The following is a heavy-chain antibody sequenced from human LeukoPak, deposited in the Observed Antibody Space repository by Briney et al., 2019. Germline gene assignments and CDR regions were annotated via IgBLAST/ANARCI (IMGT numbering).Heavy chain of an antibody. D-gene: IGHD2-15*01. J-gene: IGHJ6*02. CDR1: GGSFSGYY. Sequence: SETLSLTCAVYGGSFSGYYWSWICQPPGKGLEWIGEINHSGSTNYNPSLKSRVTISVDTSKNQFSLKLSSVTAADTAVYYCARVNRSAYCSGGSCYRYGMDVWGQGTTVTVSS. CDR3: ARVNRSAYCSGGSCYRYGMDV. V-gene: IGHV4-34*01. CDR2: INHSGST.